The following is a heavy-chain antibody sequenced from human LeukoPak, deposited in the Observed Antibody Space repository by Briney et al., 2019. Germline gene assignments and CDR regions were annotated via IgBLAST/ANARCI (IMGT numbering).Heavy chain of an antibody. J-gene: IGHJ2*01. Sequence: GGSLRLSCAASGFTFSSYAMTWVRQAPGKGLEWVSSLSGGGDNTYYADSVKGRFTISRDNSKNTVSLQMNSLRAEDTAIYYCAKSVPYWYFDLWGRGTLVTVSS. V-gene: IGHV3-23*01. CDR1: GFTFSSYA. CDR2: LSGGGDNT. CDR3: AKSVPYWYFDL.